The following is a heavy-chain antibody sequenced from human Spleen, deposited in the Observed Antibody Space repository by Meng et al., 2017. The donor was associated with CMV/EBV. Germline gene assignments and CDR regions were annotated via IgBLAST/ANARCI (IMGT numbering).Heavy chain of an antibody. CDR3: ARGPPRITMVRGVIDY. V-gene: IGHV4-39*07. Sequence: SETLSLTCTVSGGSITSSSFFWGWVRQPPGGGLEWIGTINYSGNTYYNPSLRSRITISLDTSGKQFSLKLNSVTAADTAVYYCARGPPRITMVRGVIDYWGQGTLVTVSS. CDR1: GGSITSSSFF. J-gene: IGHJ4*02. CDR2: INYSGNT. D-gene: IGHD3-10*01.